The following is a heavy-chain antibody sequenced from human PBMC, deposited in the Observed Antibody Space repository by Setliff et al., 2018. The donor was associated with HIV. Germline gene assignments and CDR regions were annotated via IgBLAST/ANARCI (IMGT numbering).Heavy chain of an antibody. J-gene: IGHJ4*02. V-gene: IGHV1-46*01. Sequence: ASGRSPARLLEAPSAAMLSAGCDRPLDKGLSGGDTSYAQKFQGRVTMTRDTSTSTVSMELSSLRSDDTAVYYCARDQSAFGHWWLAHYWGQGTLVTVSS. CDR3: ARDQSAFGHWWLAHY. CDR2: GDT. D-gene: IGHD2-8*02. CDR1: EAPSAAML.